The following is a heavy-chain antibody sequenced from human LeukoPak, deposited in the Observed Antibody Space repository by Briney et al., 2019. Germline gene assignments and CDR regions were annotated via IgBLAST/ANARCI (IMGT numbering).Heavy chain of an antibody. D-gene: IGHD2-2*01. CDR1: GFTFSSYW. V-gene: IGHV3-74*01. CDR3: AKDKLDIVVVPAAMAPYFDY. J-gene: IGHJ4*02. CDR2: INSDGSST. Sequence: GGSLRLSCAASGFTFSSYWMHWVRQAPGKGLVWVSRINSDGSSTSYADSVKGRFTISRDNSKNTLYLQMNSLRAEDTAVYYCAKDKLDIVVVPAAMAPYFDYWGQGTLVTVSS.